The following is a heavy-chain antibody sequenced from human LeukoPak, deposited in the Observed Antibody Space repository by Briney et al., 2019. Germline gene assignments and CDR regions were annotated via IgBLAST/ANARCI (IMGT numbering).Heavy chain of an antibody. CDR3: AIPGYRYGPV. J-gene: IGHJ4*02. D-gene: IGHD5-18*01. CDR2: IEPGDSYT. Sequence: GESLKISCKGSGYSFTSYWISWVRQMPGKGLEWMGRIEPGDSYTNYSPSFQGHVTISADRSISTAYLQWSSLKASDTAMYYCAIPGYRYGPVWGQGTLVTVSS. V-gene: IGHV5-10-1*01. CDR1: GYSFTSYW.